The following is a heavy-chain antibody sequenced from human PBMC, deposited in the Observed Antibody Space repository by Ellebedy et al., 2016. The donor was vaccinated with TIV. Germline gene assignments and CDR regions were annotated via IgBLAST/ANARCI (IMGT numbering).Heavy chain of an antibody. Sequence: PGGSLRLSCAASGFTFSRYAMSWVRQAPGKGLEWVSGIFGSGGGISYADSVKGRFTISRDNSKGMVHLQMNSLRVEDTAVYYCAKGRGGGSDSSAPRYYFDSWGLGTLVTVSS. CDR2: IFGSGGGI. CDR3: AKGRGGGSDSSAPRYYFDS. CDR1: GFTFSRYA. V-gene: IGHV3-23*01. D-gene: IGHD6-19*01. J-gene: IGHJ4*02.